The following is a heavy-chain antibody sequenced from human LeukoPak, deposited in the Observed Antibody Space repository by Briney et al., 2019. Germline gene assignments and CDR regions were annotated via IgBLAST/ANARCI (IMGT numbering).Heavy chain of an antibody. Sequence: SETLSLTCTVSGGSISSSSYYWGWIRQPPGKGLEWIGSIYYSGSTYYNPSLKSRVTISVDTSKNQFSLKLSSVTAADTAVYYCANIHYDFWSGYYLVYYWGQGTLVTVSS. D-gene: IGHD3-3*01. J-gene: IGHJ4*02. V-gene: IGHV4-39*01. CDR1: GGSISSSSYY. CDR3: ANIHYDFWSGYYLVYY. CDR2: IYYSGST.